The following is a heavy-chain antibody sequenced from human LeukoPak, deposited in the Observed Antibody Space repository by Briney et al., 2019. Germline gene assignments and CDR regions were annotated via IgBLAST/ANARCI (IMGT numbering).Heavy chain of an antibody. CDR2: TSSSDDGK. CDR3: AKIDTFDYDTSGRHWLDS. J-gene: IGHJ5*01. D-gene: IGHD4-17*01. V-gene: IGHV3-23*01. Sequence: GGSLRLSCVASGFMLSNNAMSWVRQAPGKGLEWVAATSSSDDGKYHAGSVRGRFTISRDNSKNTLYLQMNSLRTEDTAVYYCAKIDTFDYDTSGRHWLDSWGQGTLVTVSS. CDR1: GFMLSNNA.